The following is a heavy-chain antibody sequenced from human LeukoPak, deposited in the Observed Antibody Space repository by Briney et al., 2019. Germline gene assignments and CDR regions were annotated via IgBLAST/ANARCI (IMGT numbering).Heavy chain of an antibody. J-gene: IGHJ4*02. V-gene: IGHV4-59*01. CDR3: ARDRSSWPLY. Sequence: SETLSLTCSVSGASISAYYLSWIRQPPGKGLEWIGYIYYSGFTNYNPSLKSRVTISVDTSKNQFSLNLSSVTAADTAVYYCARDRSSWPLYWGQGTLVTVSS. D-gene: IGHD6-13*01. CDR1: GASISAYY. CDR2: IYYSGFT.